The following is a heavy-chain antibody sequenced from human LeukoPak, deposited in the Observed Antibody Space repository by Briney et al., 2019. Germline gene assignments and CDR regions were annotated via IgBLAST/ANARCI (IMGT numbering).Heavy chain of an antibody. CDR1: GGSVSDINYF. Sequence: SETLSLTCTVSGGSVSDINYFWGWIRQPPGKGLEWIGYIYYTGSTDYNPSLKSRVAISVDTSKNQFSLKLSSVTAADTAVYYCARSSGWYYFDYWGQGTLVTVSS. CDR3: ARSSGWYYFDY. CDR2: IYYTGST. V-gene: IGHV4-61*01. D-gene: IGHD6-19*01. J-gene: IGHJ4*02.